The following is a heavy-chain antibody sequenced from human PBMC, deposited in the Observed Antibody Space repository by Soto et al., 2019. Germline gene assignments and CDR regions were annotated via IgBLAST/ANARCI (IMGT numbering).Heavy chain of an antibody. CDR2: ISAYNGNT. Sequence: ASVKVSCKAAGYTFTSYGINCVAQAPGQGLERMRWISAYNGNTNYAQKLQRRVTMTTDTSTSTAYIELRSLRSDDTAVYCCARGLCEAYYYFSSGYSLDYWGEGALVP. V-gene: IGHV1-18*04. CDR3: ARGLCEAYYYFSSGYSLDY. CDR1: GYTFTSYG. D-gene: IGHD3-22*01. J-gene: IGHJ4*02.